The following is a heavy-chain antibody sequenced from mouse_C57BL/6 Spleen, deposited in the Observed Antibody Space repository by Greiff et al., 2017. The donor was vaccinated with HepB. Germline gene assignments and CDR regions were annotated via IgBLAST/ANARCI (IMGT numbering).Heavy chain of an antibody. D-gene: IGHD2-4*01. CDR2: IYPGSGST. V-gene: IGHV1-55*01. Sequence: QVQLQQPGAELVKPGASVKMSCKASGYTFTSYWITWVKRRPGQGLEWIGDIYPGSGSTNYNEKFKSKATLTVDTSSSTAYMQLSSLTSEDSAVYYCARTYYDYPSFAYWGQGTLVTVSA. J-gene: IGHJ3*01. CDR1: GYTFTSYW. CDR3: ARTYYDYPSFAY.